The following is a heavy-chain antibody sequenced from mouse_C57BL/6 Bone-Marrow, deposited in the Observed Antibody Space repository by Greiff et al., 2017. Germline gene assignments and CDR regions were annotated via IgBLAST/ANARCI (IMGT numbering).Heavy chain of an antibody. J-gene: IGHJ4*01. V-gene: IGHV5-4*03. D-gene: IGHD2-3*01. CDR1: GFTFSSYA. CDR2: ISDGGSYT. Sequence: EVKLMESGGGLVKPGGSLKLSCAASGFTFSSYAMSWVRQTPEKRLEWVATISDGGSYTYYPDNVKGRFTISRDNAKNNLYLQMSHLKSEDTAMYYCERGWLLRDYAMDYWGQGTSVTVSS. CDR3: ERGWLLRDYAMDY.